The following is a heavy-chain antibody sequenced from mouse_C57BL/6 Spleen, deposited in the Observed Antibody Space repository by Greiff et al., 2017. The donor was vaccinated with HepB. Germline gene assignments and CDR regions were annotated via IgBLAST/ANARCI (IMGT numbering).Heavy chain of an antibody. V-gene: IGHV1-82*01. CDR1: GYAFSSSW. CDR2: IYPGDGDT. CDR3: ARGVYWAY. Sequence: VQLQESGPELVKPGASVKISCKASGYAFSSSWMNWVKQRPGKGLEWIGRIYPGDGDTNYNGKFKGKATLTADKSSSTAYMQLSSLTSEDSAVYFCARGVYWAYWGQGTLVTVSA. D-gene: IGHD1-1*01. J-gene: IGHJ3*01.